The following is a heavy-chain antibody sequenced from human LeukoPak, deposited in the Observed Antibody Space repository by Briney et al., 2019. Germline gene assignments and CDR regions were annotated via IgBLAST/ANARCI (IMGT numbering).Heavy chain of an antibody. V-gene: IGHV4-59*01. Sequence: SETLSLTCTVSGGSFSSYYWTWIRQPPGKGLEWIGYIDHSGSTNYNPSLKSRVTISSDTSKNQFSLELSSVTAADTAVYYCARGGYGSGSYFVDYWGQGTLVTVSS. CDR2: IDHSGST. J-gene: IGHJ4*02. CDR3: ARGGYGSGSYFVDY. D-gene: IGHD3-10*01. CDR1: GGSFSSYY.